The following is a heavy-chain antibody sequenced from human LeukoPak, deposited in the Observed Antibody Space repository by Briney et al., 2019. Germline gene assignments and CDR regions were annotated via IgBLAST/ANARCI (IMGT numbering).Heavy chain of an antibody. V-gene: IGHV3-33*01. D-gene: IGHD6-13*01. CDR2: IWYDGSNK. Sequence: GKSLRLSCAASGFTFRSYGMHWVRQASGKGLEWAAVIWYDGSNKYYADSVKGRFTISRDNSENTLYLQMNSLRAEDTALYYCASDGIAVDRGIGYFDYWGQGTLVTVSS. CDR1: GFTFRSYG. J-gene: IGHJ4*02. CDR3: ASDGIAVDRGIGYFDY.